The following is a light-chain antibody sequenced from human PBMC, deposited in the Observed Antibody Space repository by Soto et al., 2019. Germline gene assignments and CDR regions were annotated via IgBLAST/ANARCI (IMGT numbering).Light chain of an antibody. CDR1: QNIRSW. V-gene: IGKV1-5*03. CDR3: QQYNSYPWT. J-gene: IGKJ1*01. Sequence: DIQMTQSPSILSASIGERITITCRASQNIRSWLAWYHQRPGKAPNLLIYQASTLESGVPSRFRGRGSGIEFTLTISSLQPDDFGTYYCQQYNSYPWTFGQGTKVEIK. CDR2: QAS.